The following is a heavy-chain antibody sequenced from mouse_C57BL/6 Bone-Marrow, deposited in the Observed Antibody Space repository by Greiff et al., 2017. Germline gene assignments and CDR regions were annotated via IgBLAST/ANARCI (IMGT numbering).Heavy chain of an antibody. V-gene: IGHV1-72*01. CDR1: GSTFTSYW. CDR2: IAPKSGGT. Sequence: QVQLQQPGAELVKPGASVKLSCKASGSTFTSYWMHWVPQRPGRGLEWIGRIAPKSGGTKYKEKVTSKATLTVDKPSSTAYMQLRSLTSEDSAVYYCARGLTTVVPFDYWGQGTTLTVSS. J-gene: IGHJ2*01. CDR3: ARGLTTVVPFDY. D-gene: IGHD1-1*01.